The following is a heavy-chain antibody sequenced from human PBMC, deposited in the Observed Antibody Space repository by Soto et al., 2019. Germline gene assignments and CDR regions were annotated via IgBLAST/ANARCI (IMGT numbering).Heavy chain of an antibody. J-gene: IGHJ6*02. CDR1: GYTFTSYD. D-gene: IGHD3-10*01. CDR3: ARCPSGGMYYYYGMDV. CDR2: MNPNSGNT. V-gene: IGHV1-8*01. Sequence: QVQLVQSGAEVKKPGASVKVSCKASGYTFTSYDINWVGQATGQGLEWMGWMNPNSGNTGYAQKFQGRVTMTRNTSISTAYMELSSLRSEDTAVYYCARCPSGGMYYYYGMDVWGPGTTVTVSS.